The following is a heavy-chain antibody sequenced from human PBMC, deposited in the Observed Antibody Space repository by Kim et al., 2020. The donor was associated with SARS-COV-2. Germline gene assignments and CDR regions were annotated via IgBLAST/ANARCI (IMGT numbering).Heavy chain of an antibody. CDR3: AKMDPHYCRRASFFEYF. V-gene: IGHV3-23*01. CDR2: ISGSGGYT. D-gene: IGHD2-2*01. J-gene: IGHJ4*01. CDR1: GFTFSSFA. Sequence: GGSLRLSCAASGFTFSSFAMNWVREAPGKGLEWLSGISGSGGYTYYADSVKGRFTISRDNSKNTLYLQMSSLRAEDTAIYYCAKMDPHYCRRASFFEYF.